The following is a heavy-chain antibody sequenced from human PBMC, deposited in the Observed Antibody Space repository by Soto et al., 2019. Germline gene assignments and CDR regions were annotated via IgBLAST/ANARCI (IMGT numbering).Heavy chain of an antibody. CDR3: ATRAVAGTAFDI. D-gene: IGHD6-19*01. J-gene: IGHJ3*02. Sequence: SETLSLTCAVYGGSFSGYYWSWIRQPPGKGLEWIGEINHSGSTNYNPSLKSRVTISVDTSKNQFSLKLSSVTVADTAVYYCATRAVAGTAFDIWGQGTMVTVSS. CDR2: INHSGST. V-gene: IGHV4-34*01. CDR1: GGSFSGYY.